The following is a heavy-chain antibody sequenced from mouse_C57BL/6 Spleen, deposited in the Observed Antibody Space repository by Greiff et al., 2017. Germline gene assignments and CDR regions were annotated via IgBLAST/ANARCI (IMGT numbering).Heavy chain of an antibody. D-gene: IGHD1-1*01. CDR1: GYTFTSYW. CDR3: ARTSTVVDAWFAY. V-gene: IGHV1-53*01. J-gene: IGHJ3*01. Sequence: QVQLQQSGTELVKPGASVKLSCKASGYTFTSYWMHWVKQRPGQGLEWIGNINPSNGGTNYNEKFKSKATLTVDKSSSTAYMQLSSLTSEDSAVYYCARTSTVVDAWFAYWGQGTLVTVSA. CDR2: INPSNGGT.